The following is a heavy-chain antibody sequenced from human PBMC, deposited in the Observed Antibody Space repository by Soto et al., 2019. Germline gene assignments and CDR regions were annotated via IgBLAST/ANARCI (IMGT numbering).Heavy chain of an antibody. J-gene: IGHJ4*02. Sequence: LQLQESGPGLVKPSETLSLTCSVSGGSISNTSYYWGWIRQSPGKGLEWLGNIYFRGTAYYTPSLRSRVTMSVDTSKNQFSLQFNSMTAADTGVYYCARGAPGPIPNSYFDFWGQGTLVTVSS. CDR1: GGSISNTSYY. CDR2: IYFRGTA. CDR3: ARGAPGPIPNSYFDF. V-gene: IGHV4-39*01. D-gene: IGHD3-16*01.